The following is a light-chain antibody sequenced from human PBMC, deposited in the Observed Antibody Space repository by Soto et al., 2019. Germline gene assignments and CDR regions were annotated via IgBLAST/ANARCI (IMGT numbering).Light chain of an antibody. V-gene: IGKV3-15*01. Sequence: EFVLTQSPGTLSLSPGERATLSCRASQTVSINLAWYQQKPGQAPRLLIYGASSRATGIPARFSGSGSGTEFTLTISSLQSEDSAVYFCQQYNNWPRTFGQGTKVDIK. CDR1: QTVSIN. CDR3: QQYNNWPRT. CDR2: GAS. J-gene: IGKJ1*01.